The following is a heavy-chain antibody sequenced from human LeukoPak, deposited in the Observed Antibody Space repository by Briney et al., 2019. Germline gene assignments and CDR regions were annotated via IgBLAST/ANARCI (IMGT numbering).Heavy chain of an antibody. D-gene: IGHD3-22*01. V-gene: IGHV4-59*01. J-gene: IGHJ2*01. CDR3: ARTSSGYYAGYFDL. Sequence: SGTLSLTCTVSGGSISSYYWSWIRQPPGKGLEWIGYIYYSGSTNYNPSLKSRVTISVDTSKNQFSLKLSSVTAADTAVYYCARTSSGYYAGYFDLWGRGTLVTVSS. CDR2: IYYSGST. CDR1: GGSISSYY.